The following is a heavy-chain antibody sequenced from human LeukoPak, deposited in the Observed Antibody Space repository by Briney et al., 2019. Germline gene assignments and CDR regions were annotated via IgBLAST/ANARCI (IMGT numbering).Heavy chain of an antibody. CDR2: ISSSSSYI. CDR1: GFTFSSYS. D-gene: IGHD6-13*01. J-gene: IGHJ3*02. V-gene: IGHV3-21*01. CDR3: ARDGYSRSWRYAFDI. Sequence: GGSLRLSCAASGFTFSSYSMNWVRQAPGKGLEWVSSISSSSSYIYYADSVKGRFTISRDNAKNSLYLQMNSLRAEDTAVYYCARDGYSRSWRYAFDIWGQGTMVTVSS.